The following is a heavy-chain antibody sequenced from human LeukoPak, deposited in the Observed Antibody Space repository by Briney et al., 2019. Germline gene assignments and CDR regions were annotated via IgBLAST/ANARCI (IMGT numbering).Heavy chain of an antibody. Sequence: GASVKVSCKASGYTFTGYYMHWVRQAPGQGLEWMGWINPNSGDTNYAQKFQGRVTMTRDTSISTAYMELSRLRSDDTAVYYCACSRVGAQYDFDYWGQGTLVTVSS. CDR3: ACSRVGAQYDFDY. J-gene: IGHJ4*02. V-gene: IGHV1-2*02. D-gene: IGHD1-26*01. CDR1: GYTFTGYY. CDR2: INPNSGDT.